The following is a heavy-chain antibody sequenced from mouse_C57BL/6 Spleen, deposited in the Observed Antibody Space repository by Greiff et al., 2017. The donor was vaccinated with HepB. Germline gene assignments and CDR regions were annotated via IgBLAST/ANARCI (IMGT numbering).Heavy chain of an antibody. D-gene: IGHD2-10*01. J-gene: IGHJ4*01. CDR1: GYTFTSYW. CDR3: ARSYSSYYYAMDY. Sequence: VQLQQSGAELVKSGASVKLYCKASGYTFTSYWMHWVKQRPGRGLEWTGRIDPNSGGTKYNEKFKSKATLTVDKPSSTAYMQLSSLTSEDSAVYYCARSYSSYYYAMDYWGQGTSVTVSS. CDR2: IDPNSGGT. V-gene: IGHV1-72*01.